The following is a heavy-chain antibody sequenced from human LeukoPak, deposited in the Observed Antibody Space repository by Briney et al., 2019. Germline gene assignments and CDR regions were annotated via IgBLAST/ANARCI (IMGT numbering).Heavy chain of an antibody. V-gene: IGHV1-2*02. Sequence: ASVKVSCKASGYTFTGYYMHWVRQAPGQGLEWMGWINPNSGGTNYAQKFQGRVTMTRDTSISTAYMELSRLRSDDTAVCYCARDGWITIFGVAFSYYYYGMDVWGQGTTVTVSS. J-gene: IGHJ6*02. CDR3: ARDGWITIFGVAFSYYYYGMDV. CDR1: GYTFTGYY. CDR2: INPNSGGT. D-gene: IGHD3-3*01.